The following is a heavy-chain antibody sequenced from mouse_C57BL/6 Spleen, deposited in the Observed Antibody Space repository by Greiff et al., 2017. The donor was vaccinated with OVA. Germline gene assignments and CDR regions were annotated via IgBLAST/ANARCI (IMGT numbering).Heavy chain of an antibody. CDR2: ISDGGSYT. J-gene: IGHJ2*01. D-gene: IGHD1-1*01. CDR3: ARDSSYFDY. V-gene: IGHV5-4*01. CDR1: GFTFSSYA. Sequence: EVKLMESGGGLVKPGGSLKLSCAASGFTFSSYAMSWVRQTPEKRLEWVATISDGGSYTYYPDNVKGRFTISRDNAKNNLYLQMSNLKSEDTAMYYCARDSSYFDYWGQGTTLTVSS.